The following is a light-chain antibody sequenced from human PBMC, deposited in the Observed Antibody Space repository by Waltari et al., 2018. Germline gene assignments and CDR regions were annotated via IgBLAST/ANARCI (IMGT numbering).Light chain of an antibody. V-gene: IGLV2-8*01. CDR3: SSYAGSNNFWV. J-gene: IGLJ3*02. Sequence: QSALPQPPSASGSPGQSVTISCTGTSSDVGGYNFVSWYQQHPGKAPQLMLYEVTKRPSGVPDRFSGSKSGNTASLTVSGLQPEDEADYYCSSYAGSNNFWVFGGGTKLTVL. CDR1: SSDVGGYNF. CDR2: EVT.